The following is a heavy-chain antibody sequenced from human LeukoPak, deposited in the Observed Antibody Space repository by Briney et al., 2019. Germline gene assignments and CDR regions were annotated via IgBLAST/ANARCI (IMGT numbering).Heavy chain of an antibody. Sequence: ASVKVSCKASGYTFTTYGISWVRQAPGQGLEWMGWINPNSGGTNYAQKFQGRVTMTRDTSISTAYMELSRLRSDDTAVYYCARAQAYYYDSSGVLAYWGQGTLVTVSS. D-gene: IGHD3-22*01. J-gene: IGHJ4*02. CDR3: ARAQAYYYDSSGVLAY. CDR1: GYTFTTYG. V-gene: IGHV1-2*02. CDR2: INPNSGGT.